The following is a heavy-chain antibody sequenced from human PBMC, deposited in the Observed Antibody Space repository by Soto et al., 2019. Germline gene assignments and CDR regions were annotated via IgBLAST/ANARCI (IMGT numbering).Heavy chain of an antibody. CDR1: GFTFSSYG. Sequence: QVQLVESGGGVVQPGRSLRLSCAASGFTFSSYGMHWVRQAPGKGLEWVAVIWYDGSNKYYADSVKGRFTISRDNSKNTLYLQMNSLRAEDTAVYYCARDVAQSGWFGELLYLSNYYGMDVWGQGTTVTVSS. V-gene: IGHV3-33*01. CDR2: IWYDGSNK. D-gene: IGHD3-10*01. CDR3: ARDVAQSGWFGELLYLSNYYGMDV. J-gene: IGHJ6*02.